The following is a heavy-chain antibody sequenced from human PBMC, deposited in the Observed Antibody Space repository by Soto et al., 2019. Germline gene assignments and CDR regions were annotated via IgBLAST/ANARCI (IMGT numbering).Heavy chain of an antibody. CDR1: SGSISSSNW. CDR2: IYHSGST. D-gene: IGHD1-20*01. CDR3: AREMMITGTPVWFDP. V-gene: IGHV4-4*02. Sequence: QVQLQESGPGLVKPSGTLSLTCAVCSGSISSSNWWSWVRQPPGKGLEWIGEIYHSGSTNYNPSLKGRVTISVDKSKNQFSLKLSSVTAADTAVYYCAREMMITGTPVWFDPWGQGTLVTVSS. J-gene: IGHJ5*02.